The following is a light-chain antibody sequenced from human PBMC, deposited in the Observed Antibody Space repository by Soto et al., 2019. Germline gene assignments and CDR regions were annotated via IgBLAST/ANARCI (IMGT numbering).Light chain of an antibody. CDR2: LNSDGSH. J-gene: IGLJ2*01. CDR3: QTWGTGIHVV. CDR1: SGHSSYA. Sequence: QLVLTQSPSASASLGASVKHTCTLSSGHSSYAIAWHQQQPEKGPRYLMKLNSDGSHSKGDGIPDRFSGSSSGAERSLTISSLQSEDEADYYCQTWGTGIHVVFGGGTKLTVL. V-gene: IGLV4-69*01.